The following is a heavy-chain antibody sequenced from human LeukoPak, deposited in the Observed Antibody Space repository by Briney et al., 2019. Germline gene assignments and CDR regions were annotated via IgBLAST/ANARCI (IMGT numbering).Heavy chain of an antibody. Sequence: GGSLRLSCAASGFTFSIYWMHWVRQAPGKSLEWVSRIKGDGSIATYADSVKGRFTVSRDNAKNSLYLQMNSLRAEDTAVYYCARDLAAAGSDNWFDPWGQGTLVTVSS. V-gene: IGHV3-74*01. D-gene: IGHD6-13*01. CDR2: IKGDGSIA. J-gene: IGHJ5*02. CDR3: ARDLAAAGSDNWFDP. CDR1: GFTFSIYW.